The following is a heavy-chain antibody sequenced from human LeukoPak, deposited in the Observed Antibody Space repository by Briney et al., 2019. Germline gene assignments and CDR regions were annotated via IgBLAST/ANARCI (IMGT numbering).Heavy chain of an antibody. D-gene: IGHD5-18*01. Sequence: SETLSLTCTVSGGSISSGGYYWRWIRQHPGKGLEWIGYIYYSGSTYYNPSLKSRFTISVDTSKNQFSLKLSSVTAADTAVYYCASSGYSYADPGYYYYGMDVWGQGTAVTVSS. V-gene: IGHV4-31*03. J-gene: IGHJ6*02. CDR3: ASSGYSYADPGYYYYGMDV. CDR1: GGSISSGGYY. CDR2: IYYSGST.